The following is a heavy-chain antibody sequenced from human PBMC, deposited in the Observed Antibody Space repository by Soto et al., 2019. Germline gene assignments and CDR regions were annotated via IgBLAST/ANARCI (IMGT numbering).Heavy chain of an antibody. J-gene: IGHJ5*02. CDR2: INAGNGNT. CDR1: GYTFTSYA. CDR3: AREYCSGGSCYDWFDP. V-gene: IGHV1-3*01. D-gene: IGHD2-15*01. Sequence: ASVKVSCKASGYTFTSYAMHWVRQAPGQRLEWMGWINAGNGNTKYSQKFQGRVTITRDTSASTAYMELSSLRSEDTAVCYCAREYCSGGSCYDWFDPWGQGTLVTVSS.